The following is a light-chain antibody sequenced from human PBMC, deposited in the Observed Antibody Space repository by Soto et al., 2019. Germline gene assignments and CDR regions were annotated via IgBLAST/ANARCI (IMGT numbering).Light chain of an antibody. Sequence: QSALTQPASVSRSPGQSITISCTGTSSDIGGYNFVSWYHQHPGKAPKLMIYEVSNRPSGVSDRFSGSKSGNTASLTISGLPAEDEADYYCSSFRSGTTLFGTGTKSPS. CDR3: SSFRSGTTL. CDR2: EVS. V-gene: IGLV2-14*01. CDR1: SSDIGGYNF. J-gene: IGLJ1*01.